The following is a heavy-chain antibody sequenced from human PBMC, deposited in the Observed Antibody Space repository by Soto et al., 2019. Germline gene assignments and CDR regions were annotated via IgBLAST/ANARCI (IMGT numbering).Heavy chain of an antibody. CDR3: AKPRGVATIKSTLAY. CDR2: ISGGGYTA. CDR1: GLSSRSHA. V-gene: IGHV3-23*01. J-gene: IGHJ4*02. Sequence: EVQLLESGGGLVRPGGSLTISCVVSGLSSRSHAMYWVRQAPGRGLEWVAGISGGGYTAYYPDSVRGRFIISRDNSKNRVFRQSDNRKVDERAVYYCAKPRGVATIKSTLAYGGKGPLVTVAS. D-gene: IGHD5-12*01.